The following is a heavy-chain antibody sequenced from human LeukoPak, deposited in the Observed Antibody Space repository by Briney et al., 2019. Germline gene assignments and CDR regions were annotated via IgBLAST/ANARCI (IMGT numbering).Heavy chain of an antibody. J-gene: IGHJ4*02. Sequence: PGGSLRLPCAASGFTFSSYGMHWVRQAPGKGLEWVAVIWYDGSNKYYADSVKGRFTISRDNSKNTLYLQMNSLRAEDTAVYYCARRDDYGDFIDYWGQGTLVTVSS. CDR3: ARRDDYGDFIDY. CDR1: GFTFSSYG. D-gene: IGHD4-17*01. CDR2: IWYDGSNK. V-gene: IGHV3-33*01.